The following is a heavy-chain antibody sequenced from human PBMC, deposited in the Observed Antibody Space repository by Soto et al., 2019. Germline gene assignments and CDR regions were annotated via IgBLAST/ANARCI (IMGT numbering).Heavy chain of an antibody. J-gene: IGHJ6*02. CDR3: ARGRSYGSGSYYMDTYYYYGMDV. Sequence: GGSLRLSCAASGFTFSSYSMNWVRQAPGKGLEWVSSISSSSSYIYYADSVKGRFTISRDNAKNSLYLQMNSLRAEDTAVYYCARGRSYGSGSYYMDTYYYYGMDVWGQGTTVTVSS. CDR1: GFTFSSYS. V-gene: IGHV3-21*01. CDR2: ISSSSSYI. D-gene: IGHD3-10*01.